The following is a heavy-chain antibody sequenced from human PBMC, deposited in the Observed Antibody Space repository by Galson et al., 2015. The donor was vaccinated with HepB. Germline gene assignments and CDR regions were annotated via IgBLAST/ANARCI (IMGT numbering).Heavy chain of an antibody. Sequence: SLRLSCAASGFTFGNAWMSWVRQAPGKGLEWVGRIKSKTDGGTTDYAAPVKGRFTISRDDSKNTLYLQMNSLKTEDTAVYYCTTDIVVVPAASHYYYYYGMDVWGQGTTVTVSS. V-gene: IGHV3-15*01. CDR2: IKSKTDGGTT. D-gene: IGHD2-2*01. CDR3: TTDIVVVPAASHYYYYYGMDV. CDR1: GFTFGNAW. J-gene: IGHJ6*02.